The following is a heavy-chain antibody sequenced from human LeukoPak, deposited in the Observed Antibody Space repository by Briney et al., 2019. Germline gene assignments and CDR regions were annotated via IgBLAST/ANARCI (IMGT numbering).Heavy chain of an antibody. J-gene: IGHJ4*02. CDR3: AKDLVGYCSGGSCYALDY. V-gene: IGHV3-23*01. CDR2: ISGSGGST. Sequence: GGSLRLSCAASVFTFNSYAMSWVRQAPGKGLEWVSAISGSGGSTYYADSVKGRFTISRDNSKNTLYLQMNSLRAEDTAVYYCAKDLVGYCSGGSCYALDYWGQGTLVTVSS. CDR1: VFTFNSYA. D-gene: IGHD2-15*01.